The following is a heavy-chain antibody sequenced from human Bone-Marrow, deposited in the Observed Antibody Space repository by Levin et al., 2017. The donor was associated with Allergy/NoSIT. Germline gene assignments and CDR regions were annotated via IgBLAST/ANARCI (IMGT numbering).Heavy chain of an antibody. Sequence: SLKISCRASGFTFGDFAMTWYRQAPGKGLEWVGVIRSTAYGGATEYAASVKDRFIMSRDDSQSIAYLQMNSLKIDDTAVYYCVYGAGSPSYWGQGALVTVSS. CDR1: GFTFGDFA. J-gene: IGHJ4*02. V-gene: IGHV3-49*03. CDR3: VYGAGSPSY. CDR2: IRSTAYGGAT. D-gene: IGHD3-10*01.